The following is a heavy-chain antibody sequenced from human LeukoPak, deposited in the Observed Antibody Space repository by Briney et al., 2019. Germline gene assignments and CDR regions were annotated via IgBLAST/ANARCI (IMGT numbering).Heavy chain of an antibody. J-gene: IGHJ6*02. CDR3: ARGPGYCSSTSCSGGMDV. Sequence: ASVKVSCKASGYTFTSYYMHWVRQAPGQGLEWMGIINPSGGSTSYAQKFQGRVTMTRDTSTSTVYMELSSLRSADTAVYYCARGPGYCSSTSCSGGMDVWGQGTTVTVSS. CDR2: INPSGGST. D-gene: IGHD2-2*01. CDR1: GYTFTSYY. V-gene: IGHV1-46*01.